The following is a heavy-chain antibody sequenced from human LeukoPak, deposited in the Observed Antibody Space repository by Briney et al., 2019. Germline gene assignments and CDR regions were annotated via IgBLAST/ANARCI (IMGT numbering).Heavy chain of an antibody. J-gene: IGHJ6*03. D-gene: IGHD5-12*01. CDR2: ISGSGDST. Sequence: GGSPRLSCAASGFTFSSYAMSWVRQAPGKGLEWVAGISGSGDSTDYADSVKGRFTISRDNSKNTLYLQMNSLRADDTAVYYCAKESGYDFYYYYYMDVWGKGTTVTVSS. V-gene: IGHV3-23*01. CDR3: AKESGYDFYYYYYMDV. CDR1: GFTFSSYA.